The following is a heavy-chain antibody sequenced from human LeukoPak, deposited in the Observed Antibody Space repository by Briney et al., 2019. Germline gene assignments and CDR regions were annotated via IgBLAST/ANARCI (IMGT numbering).Heavy chain of an antibody. CDR2: IYSGGST. V-gene: IGHV3-53*01. D-gene: IGHD2-8*02. Sequence: PGGSLQLSCAASGFPVSSNYMSWVRQAPGKGLERVSVIYSGGSTYYADSVKGRFTISRDNSKNTLYLQMNSLRAEDTAVYYCARGGSYGTAGPKFDYWGQGTLVTVSS. CDR1: GFPVSSNY. CDR3: ARGGSYGTAGPKFDY. J-gene: IGHJ4*02.